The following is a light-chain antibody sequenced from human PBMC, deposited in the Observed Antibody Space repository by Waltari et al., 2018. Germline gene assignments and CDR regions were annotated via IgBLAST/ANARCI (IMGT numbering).Light chain of an antibody. V-gene: IGKV1-5*01. J-gene: IGKJ1*01. CDR3: QQYQTFRT. CDR2: DAS. Sequence: IQMTQSPSTLSASVGDRVTITCRASQTISTWLAWYQHKPGQAPKLLIYDASTIQSGVPSRFSGSGSGTEFSLTISTLQPDDFATYYCQQYQTFRTFGRGTRVKLK. CDR1: QTISTW.